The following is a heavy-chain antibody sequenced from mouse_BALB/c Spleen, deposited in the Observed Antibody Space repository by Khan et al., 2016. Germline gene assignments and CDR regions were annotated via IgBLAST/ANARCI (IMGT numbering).Heavy chain of an antibody. V-gene: IGHV3-2*02. J-gene: IGHJ3*01. CDR2: ISYSGST. CDR1: GYSITSDYA. Sequence: EVQLQESGPGLVKPSQSLSLTCTVTGYSITSDYAWNWIRQFPGNKLEWMGYISYSGSTSYNPSLKSRISITRDTSKNQFFLQLNSVTTEDTATDYCARGNWVAWFAYWGQGTLVTVSA. CDR3: ARGNWVAWFAY. D-gene: IGHD4-1*01.